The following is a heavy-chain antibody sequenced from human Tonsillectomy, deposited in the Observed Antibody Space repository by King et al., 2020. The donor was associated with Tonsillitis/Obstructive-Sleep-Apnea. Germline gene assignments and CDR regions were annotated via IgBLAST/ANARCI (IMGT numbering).Heavy chain of an antibody. CDR3: ARDTPIDRVIDC. V-gene: IGHV1-46*01. Sequence: VQLVESGAEVKMPGASVRVSCKASGYSFTTLYVHWVRQAPGQGLEWLEIINPSDGITTYAQKFQGRVTMTRDTSTSTVYMELSRLRPDDTAVYYCARDTPIDRVIDCWGQGTLVTVSS. J-gene: IGHJ4*02. CDR2: INPSDGIT. CDR1: GYSFTTLY.